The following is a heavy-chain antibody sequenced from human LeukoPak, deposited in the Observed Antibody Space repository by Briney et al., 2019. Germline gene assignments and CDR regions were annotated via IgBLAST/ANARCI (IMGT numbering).Heavy chain of an antibody. CDR3: ARDLRFRTTVVTQD. Sequence: SVKVSCKASGGTFSSYAFNWVRQAPGQGLEWMGGIIPIFGTANYAQKFQGRVTITADESTSTAYMELGSLRSEDTAVYYCARDLRFRTTVVTQDWGQGTLVTVSS. CDR1: GGTFSSYA. V-gene: IGHV1-69*01. CDR2: IIPIFGTA. J-gene: IGHJ4*02. D-gene: IGHD4-23*01.